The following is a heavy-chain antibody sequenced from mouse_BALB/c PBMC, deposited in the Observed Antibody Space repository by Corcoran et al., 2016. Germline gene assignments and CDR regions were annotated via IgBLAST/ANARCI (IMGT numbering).Heavy chain of an antibody. J-gene: IGHJ4*01. CDR2: INTYTGEP. D-gene: IGHD6-1*01. CDR1: GNTFTNYG. Sequence: QIELVQSGPELKNPGETVKISCKDSGNTFTNYGMNWVKQAPGKGLKWNGGINTYTGEPTYADDFKGRCAFSLESSASTAYLQINYLKNEDTATYFCAREPYAMDYWGQGTSVTVSS. V-gene: IGHV9-3-1*01. CDR3: AREPYAMDY.